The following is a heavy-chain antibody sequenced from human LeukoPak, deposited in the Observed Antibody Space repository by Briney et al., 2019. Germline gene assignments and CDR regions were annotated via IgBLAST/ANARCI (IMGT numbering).Heavy chain of an antibody. CDR2: IRYDGSNE. D-gene: IGHD3-9*01. Sequence: GGSLRLSCSASGFTFSNYGMPWVRQPPGKGLQWVAFIRYDGSNEYYADSVKGRFTISRDNSKSTLYLQMNSLRDEDTAVYYCAKPQYDIFTGSNCFDPWGQGTLVTVSS. V-gene: IGHV3-30*02. CDR1: GFTFSNYG. CDR3: AKPQYDIFTGSNCFDP. J-gene: IGHJ5*02.